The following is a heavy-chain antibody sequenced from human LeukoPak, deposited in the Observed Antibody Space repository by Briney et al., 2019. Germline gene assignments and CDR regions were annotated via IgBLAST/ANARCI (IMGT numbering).Heavy chain of an antibody. J-gene: IGHJ6*03. CDR3: ARDSSYSNVYYYYYMDV. V-gene: IGHV3-48*01. CDR2: ISSSSSTI. D-gene: IGHD6-13*01. CDR1: GFTFSSYS. Sequence: GGSLRLSCAASGFTFSSYSMNWVRQAPGKGLEWVSYISSSSSTIYYADSVKGRFTISRDNAKNSLYLQMNSLRAEDTAVYYCARDSSYSNVYYYYYMDVWGKGTTVTVSS.